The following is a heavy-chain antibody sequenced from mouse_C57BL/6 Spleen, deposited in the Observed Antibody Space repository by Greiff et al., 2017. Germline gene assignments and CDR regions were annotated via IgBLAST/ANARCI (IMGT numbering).Heavy chain of an antibody. V-gene: IGHV5-4*01. J-gene: IGHJ3*01. CDR3: ARDEDYGRSPWFAY. D-gene: IGHD1-1*01. CDR1: GFTFSSYA. CDR2: ISDGGSYT. Sequence: EVQLMESGGGLVKPGGSLKLSCAASGFTFSSYAISWVRQTPEKRLEWVATISDGGSYTYYPDNVKGRVTISRDTAKNNLYLQMSHLKSEDTAMYYCARDEDYGRSPWFAYWGQGTLVTVSA.